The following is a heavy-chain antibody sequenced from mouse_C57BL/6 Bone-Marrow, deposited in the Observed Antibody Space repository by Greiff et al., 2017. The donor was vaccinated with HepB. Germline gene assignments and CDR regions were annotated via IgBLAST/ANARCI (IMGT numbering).Heavy chain of an antibody. CDR3: ASGITTVVARDWFAY. CDR1: GYTFTSYW. J-gene: IGHJ3*01. Sequence: QVQLQQSGAELVKPGASVKMSCKASGYTFTSYWITWVKQRPGQGLEWIGDIYPGSGSTNYTEKFKSRATLTVDKSTSTAYMQLSSLTSEDSAVYYCASGITTVVARDWFAYWGQGTLVTVSA. D-gene: IGHD1-1*01. V-gene: IGHV1-55*01. CDR2: IYPGSGST.